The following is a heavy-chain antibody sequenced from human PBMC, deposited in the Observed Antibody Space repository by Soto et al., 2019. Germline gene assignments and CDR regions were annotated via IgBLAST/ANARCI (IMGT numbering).Heavy chain of an antibody. V-gene: IGHV1-69*01. CDR1: GGIFTNNA. D-gene: IGHD1-1*01. J-gene: IGHJ6*02. CDR2: VIPLFDTA. Sequence: QVQVVQSGAEVKKPGSSVKVSCKVSGGIFTNNAISWVRQAPGQGLEWLGGVIPLFDTAYYAQIFRGRLRIYVDGATTAAYMFLSGLTSADPAVYFCATWVHNDGYNFYHGMDVCGQVTTVTVS. CDR3: ATWVHNDGYNFYHGMDV.